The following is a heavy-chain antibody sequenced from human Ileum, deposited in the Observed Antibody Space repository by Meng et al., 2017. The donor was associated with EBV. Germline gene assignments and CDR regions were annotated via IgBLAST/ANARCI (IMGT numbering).Heavy chain of an antibody. D-gene: IGHD3-22*01. Sequence: QTTLTESVPPLVIPXXSLTLTCTFSGFSLSISGVGVGRIRQPPGKALEWLALIYWDDDKRYSPSLKSRLTITKDTSKNQVVLTMTNMDPVDTATYYCTHRPMTSAYYYFDYWGQGTLVTVSS. CDR2: IYWDDDK. V-gene: IGHV2-5*02. CDR1: GFSLSISGVG. CDR3: THRPMTSAYYYFDY. J-gene: IGHJ4*02.